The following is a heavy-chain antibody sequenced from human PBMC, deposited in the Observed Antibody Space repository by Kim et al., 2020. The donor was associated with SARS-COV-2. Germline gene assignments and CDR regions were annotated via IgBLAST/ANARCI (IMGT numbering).Heavy chain of an antibody. CDR2: GIT. J-gene: IGHJ5*02. V-gene: IGHV4-39*07. Sequence: SETLSLTCTVSGGSINSNNYYWGWVRQPPGKGLEWIGSGITYYNPSLKSRVTISVDTSKNQFSLKLSSLTAADTAVYYCVRAGGPMVRGVENWFGPWGQGTLVTVSS. D-gene: IGHD3-10*01. CDR3: VRAGGPMVRGVENWFGP. CDR1: GGSINSNNYY.